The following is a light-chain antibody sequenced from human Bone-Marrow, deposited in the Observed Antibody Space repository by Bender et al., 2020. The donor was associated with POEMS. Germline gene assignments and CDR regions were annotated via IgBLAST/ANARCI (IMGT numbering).Light chain of an antibody. CDR1: SSNIGSYDL. V-gene: IGLV2-23*02. J-gene: IGLJ2*01. CDR3: CSYVRTSVLV. Sequence: QSALTQPASVSGSPGQSITISCTGTSSNIGSYDLVSWYQQHPGQAPKLLIYEVKKRPSGVSDRFSGSKSGNTASLTISGLLPEDEADYYCCSYVRTSVLVFGGGTKLTVL. CDR2: EVK.